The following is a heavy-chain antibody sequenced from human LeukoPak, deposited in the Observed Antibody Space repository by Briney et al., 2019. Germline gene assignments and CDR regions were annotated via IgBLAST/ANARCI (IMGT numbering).Heavy chain of an antibody. J-gene: IGHJ5*02. CDR1: GFTFTGHY. V-gene: IGHV1-2*02. Sequence: GASVKVSCKASGFTFTGHYMHLVRQAPGQGLEWMGWIHAGRGDTNYAQKLQGRFTMTRDTSINTLFMELSSLRSDDTAVYYCARDLARGDGDYFLNHWGQGTLVTVSS. CDR2: IHAGRGDT. CDR3: ARDLARGDGDYFLNH. D-gene: IGHD4-17*01.